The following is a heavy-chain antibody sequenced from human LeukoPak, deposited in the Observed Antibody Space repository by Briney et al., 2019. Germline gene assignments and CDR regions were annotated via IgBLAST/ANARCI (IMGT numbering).Heavy chain of an antibody. CDR2: IKQDGSGR. CDR3: ATALHSSSWSFDY. D-gene: IGHD6-13*01. J-gene: IGHJ4*02. Sequence: PGGSLRLSCAASGFTFSNYWMSWVRQAPGKGLEWVANIKQDGSGRYYVNSVKSRFTISRDNAKNSLFLQIHSLRAEDTAVYYCATALHSSSWSFDYSGQGTLVAVSS. V-gene: IGHV3-7*01. CDR1: GFTFSNYW.